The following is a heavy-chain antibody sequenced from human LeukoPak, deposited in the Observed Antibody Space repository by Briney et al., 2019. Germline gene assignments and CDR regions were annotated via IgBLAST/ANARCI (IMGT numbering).Heavy chain of an antibody. D-gene: IGHD5-12*01. V-gene: IGHV3-11*05. J-gene: IGHJ4*02. CDR3: ARDSGYSGYSDY. Sequence: AGSLRLSCAASGFTFSDYYMSWIRQAPGKGLEWVSYISSSSSYTVYADSVKGRFTISRENAKNSLNLQMNSLRAEDTAVYYCARDSGYSGYSDYWGQGTLVTVSS. CDR2: ISSSSSYT. CDR1: GFTFSDYY.